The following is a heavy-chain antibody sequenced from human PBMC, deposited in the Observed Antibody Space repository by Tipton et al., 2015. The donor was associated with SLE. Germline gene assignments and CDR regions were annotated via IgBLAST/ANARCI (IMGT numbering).Heavy chain of an antibody. D-gene: IGHD3-10*01. J-gene: IGHJ4*02. Sequence: SLRLSCAASGFSFGSYGMHWVRQAPGKGLEWVAVVWYDGSNTAYADSVRGRFTISRDNSKNTLYLEMNSLTVEDSALYYCAKDTGRGFFDYWGQGTLVTVSS. CDR2: VWYDGSNT. V-gene: IGHV3-30*18. CDR1: GFSFGSYG. CDR3: AKDTGRGFFDY.